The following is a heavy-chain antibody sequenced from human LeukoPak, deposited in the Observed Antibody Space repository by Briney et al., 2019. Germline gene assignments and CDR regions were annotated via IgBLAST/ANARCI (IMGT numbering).Heavy chain of an antibody. CDR3: AKLERRHYGGNRFDF. V-gene: IGHV3-23*01. J-gene: IGHJ4*02. CDR2: IGAPGDNT. Sequence: PGGSLRLSCAASGFTFGSYAMSWVRQAPGKGLEWVSGIGAPGDNTYYADSVKGRLTISRDNSKNTLYLQMNSLRAEDTALYYCAKLERRHYGGNRFDFWGQGTLLTVSS. D-gene: IGHD1-1*01. CDR1: GFTFGSYA.